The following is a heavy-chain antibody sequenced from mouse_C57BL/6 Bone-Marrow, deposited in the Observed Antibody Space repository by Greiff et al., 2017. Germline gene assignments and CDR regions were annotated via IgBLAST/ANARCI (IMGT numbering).Heavy chain of an antibody. CDR2: INPSTGGT. CDR3: ARFLYYFDY. V-gene: IGHV1-42*01. CDR1: GYSFTGYY. J-gene: IGHJ2*01. Sequence: VQLQQSGPELVKPGASVKISCKASGYSFTGYYMNWVKQSPEKSLEWIGEINPSTGGTTYNQKFKAKATLTVDKSSSTAYMQLKSLTSEDSAVYYCARFLYYFDYWGQGTTLTVSS.